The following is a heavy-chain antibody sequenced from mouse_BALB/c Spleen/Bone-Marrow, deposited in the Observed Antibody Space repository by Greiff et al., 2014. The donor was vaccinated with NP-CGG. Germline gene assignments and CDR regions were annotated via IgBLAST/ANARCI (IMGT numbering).Heavy chain of an antibody. V-gene: IGHV1-14*01. CDR1: GYTFTNYV. J-gene: IGHJ1*01. CDR2: INPYNDGT. CDR3: ARGGYYGTSLYWYFDV. Sequence: LQESGPELVKPGASVKMSCKASGYTFTNYVIHWVKQKPGQGLEWIGYINPYNDGTKYNDKFKGKATLTSDKSSSTAYMGFSSLTSEDSAVYYCARGGYYGTSLYWYFDVWGAGTTVTASS. D-gene: IGHD1-1*01.